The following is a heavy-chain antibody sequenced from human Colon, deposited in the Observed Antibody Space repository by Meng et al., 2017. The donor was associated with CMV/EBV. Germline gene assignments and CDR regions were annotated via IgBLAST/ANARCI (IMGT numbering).Heavy chain of an antibody. Sequence: VQLVQSGAEVKKPGAPVKVSCKTSGYTFTNFGISWVRQAPGQGLEWMAYISPYNGDTNYAQRFQGRVALTTDTSTSTVYMELGSLTSDDTAMYYCARELARGGYWGQGTLVTVSS. CDR2: ISPYNGDT. CDR3: ARELARGGY. J-gene: IGHJ4*02. CDR1: GYTFTNFG. V-gene: IGHV1-18*04.